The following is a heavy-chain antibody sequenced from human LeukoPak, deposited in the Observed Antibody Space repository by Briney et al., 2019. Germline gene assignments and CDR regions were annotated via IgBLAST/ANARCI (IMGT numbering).Heavy chain of an antibody. CDR2: INNVGSHI. CDR3: ARDPTQWLRYGHFDY. J-gene: IGHJ4*02. Sequence: PGGSLGLSWAGSGFTSSGLAMNGARQAPGKGRGGAAPINNVGSHIYYADSVKGRFTISRDNAKNSLYLQMNSLRAEDTAVYYCARDPTQWLRYGHFDYWGQGTLVAVSS. CDR1: GFTSSGLA. V-gene: IGHV3-21*01. D-gene: IGHD5-12*01.